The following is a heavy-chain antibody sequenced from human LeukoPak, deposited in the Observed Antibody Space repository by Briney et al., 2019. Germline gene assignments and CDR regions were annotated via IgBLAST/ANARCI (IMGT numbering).Heavy chain of an antibody. J-gene: IGHJ4*02. CDR3: ARRRYCGGDCVVFDY. CDR2: LSNSGNT. Sequence: PSETLSLTCAVSGVSISSSSWSWIRQPPGKGLEWIGYLSNSGNTNYNPSLKSRITISIDTSKNQLSLNLTSVIAAGTAVYYCARRRYCGGDCVVFDYWGQGTLVTVSS. D-gene: IGHD2-21*02. CDR1: GVSISSSS. V-gene: IGHV4-59*08.